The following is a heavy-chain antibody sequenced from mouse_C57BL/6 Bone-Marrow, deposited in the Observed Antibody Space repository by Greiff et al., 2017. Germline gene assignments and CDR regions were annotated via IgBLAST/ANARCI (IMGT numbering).Heavy chain of an antibody. Sequence: VQLQQPGAELVKPGASVKLSCKASGYTFTSYWMQWEKQRPGQGLEWIGEIDPSDSYTNYNQKFKGKATLTVDTSSSTAYMQLSSLTSEDSAVYYCARGYLAWFAYWGQGTLVTVSA. CDR1: GYTFTSYW. V-gene: IGHV1-50*01. D-gene: IGHD2-3*01. J-gene: IGHJ3*01. CDR3: ARGYLAWFAY. CDR2: IDPSDSYT.